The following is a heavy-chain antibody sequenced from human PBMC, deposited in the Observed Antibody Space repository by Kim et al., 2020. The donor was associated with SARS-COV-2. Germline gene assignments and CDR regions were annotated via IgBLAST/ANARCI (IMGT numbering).Heavy chain of an antibody. J-gene: IGHJ4*02. CDR2: ISYDGNSQ. D-gene: IGHD3-10*01. CDR3: AKDRGSITMVRGVIVSSLIGY. V-gene: IGHV3-30*18. Sequence: GGSLRLSCAASRFTFNTYGMHWVRQAPGKGLEWVAVISYDGNSQYYADSVKGRFTISRDNSKDTLYLQMNSLRAEDAAVYYCAKDRGSITMVRGVIVSSLIGYWGQGTLVTVSS. CDR1: RFTFNTYG.